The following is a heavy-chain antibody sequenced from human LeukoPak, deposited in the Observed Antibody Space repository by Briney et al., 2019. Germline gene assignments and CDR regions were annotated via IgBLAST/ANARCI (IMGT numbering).Heavy chain of an antibody. CDR3: ARDSKYQLLLADY. V-gene: IGHV1-2*02. CDR1: GYTFTGYY. D-gene: IGHD2-2*01. CDR2: INPNSGGT. J-gene: IGHJ4*02. Sequence: ASVKVSCKASGYTFTGYYMHWVRQAPGQGLEWMGWINPNSGGTNYAQKFQGRVTMTRDTSISTAYMELSRLRSDDTAVYYCARDSKYQLLLADYWGQGTLVTVSS.